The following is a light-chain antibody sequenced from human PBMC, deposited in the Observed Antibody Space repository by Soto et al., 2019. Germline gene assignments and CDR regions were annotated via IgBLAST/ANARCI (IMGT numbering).Light chain of an antibody. CDR3: QQRSNWPVT. CDR2: DAS. Sequence: EILFTQSPATLSLSPGERATLSCQASQSVSSYLAWYQQKPGQAPRLLIYDASNRATGIPARFSGSGSGTDFTLTISSLEPEDFAVYYCQQRSNWPVTFGQGTRLEI. CDR1: QSVSSY. J-gene: IGKJ5*01. V-gene: IGKV3-11*01.